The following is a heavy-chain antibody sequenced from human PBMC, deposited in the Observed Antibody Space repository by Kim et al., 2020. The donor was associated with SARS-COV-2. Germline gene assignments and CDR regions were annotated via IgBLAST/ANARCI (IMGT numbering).Heavy chain of an antibody. J-gene: IGHJ4*02. CDR3: AREGSGYYDFWSGYYSVY. V-gene: IGHV3-74*01. Sequence: KGRFTISRDNAKNTLYLQMNSLRAEDTAVYYCAREGSGYYDFWSGYYSVYWGQGTLVTVSS. D-gene: IGHD3-3*01.